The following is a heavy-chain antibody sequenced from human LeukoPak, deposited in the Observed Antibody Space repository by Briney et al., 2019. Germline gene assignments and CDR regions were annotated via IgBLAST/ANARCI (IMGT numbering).Heavy chain of an antibody. J-gene: IGHJ4*02. V-gene: IGHV3-23*01. CDR3: AKEEGYDYVWGSYRYNYYFDY. Sequence: GGSLRLSCAASGFTFSSYAMSWVRQAPGKGLEWVSAISGSGGSTYYADSVKGRFTISRDNSKNTLYLQMNSLRAEDTAVYYCAKEEGYDYVWGSYRYNYYFDYWGQGTLVTVSS. CDR2: ISGSGGST. CDR1: GFTFSSYA. D-gene: IGHD3-16*02.